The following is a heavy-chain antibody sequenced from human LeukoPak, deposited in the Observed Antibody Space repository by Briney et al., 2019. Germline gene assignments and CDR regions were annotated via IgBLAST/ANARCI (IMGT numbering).Heavy chain of an antibody. CDR3: VKGVYTSSHNWVDP. CDR2: ISNNGGST. D-gene: IGHD6-13*01. CDR1: GFTFSSFA. Sequence: PGGSLRLSCSASGFTFSSFAMHWVRQAPGKGLEHASTISNNGGSTYYADSVKDRFTISRDNSKNTLYLQMSSLRPEDTAMYYCVKGVYTSSHNWVDPWGQGTLVTVSS. J-gene: IGHJ5*02. V-gene: IGHV3-64D*06.